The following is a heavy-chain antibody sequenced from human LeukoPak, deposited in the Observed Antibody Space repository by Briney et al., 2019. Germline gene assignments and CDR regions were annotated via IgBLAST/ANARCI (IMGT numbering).Heavy chain of an antibody. D-gene: IGHD5-18*01. J-gene: IGHJ4*02. Sequence: GGSLRLSCAASGFTFSSYSMNWVRQAPGKGLEWVSSISSSSSYIYYADSVKGRFTISRDNSKNTLYLQMNSLRAEDTAVYYCAKLRSLQLWLIDYWGQGTLVTVSS. CDR3: AKLRSLQLWLIDY. CDR1: GFTFSSYS. V-gene: IGHV3-21*04. CDR2: ISSSSSYI.